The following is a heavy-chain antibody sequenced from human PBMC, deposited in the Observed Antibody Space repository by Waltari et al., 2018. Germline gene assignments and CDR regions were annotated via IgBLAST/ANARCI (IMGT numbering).Heavy chain of an antibody. CDR2: IYTSGST. Sequence: QVQLQESGPGLVKPSQTLSLTCTVSGGSISSGSYYWSWIRQPAGKGLEWIGRIYTSGSTNYTPSLKSRVTISVDTSKNQFSLKLSSVTAADTAVYYCARESNYYDSSGYYYVWYFDLWGRGTLVTVSS. V-gene: IGHV4-61*02. CDR1: GGSISSGSYY. J-gene: IGHJ2*01. CDR3: ARESNYYDSSGYYYVWYFDL. D-gene: IGHD3-22*01.